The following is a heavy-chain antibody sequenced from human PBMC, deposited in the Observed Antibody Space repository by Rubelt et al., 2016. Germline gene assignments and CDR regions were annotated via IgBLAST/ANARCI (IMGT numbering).Heavy chain of an antibody. V-gene: IGHV4-39*07. CDR3: AGGITIFGVASGYFDY. CDR1: GGSISSSSYY. J-gene: IGHJ4*02. Sequence: QLQLQESGPGLVKPSETLSLTCTVSGGSISSSSYYWGWIRQPPGKGLEWIGSIYYSGSTYYNPSLKSRVTMSVDTSKNQFSLKLSSVTAADTAVYYCAGGITIFGVASGYFDYWGQGTLVTVSS. CDR2: IYYSGST. D-gene: IGHD3-3*01.